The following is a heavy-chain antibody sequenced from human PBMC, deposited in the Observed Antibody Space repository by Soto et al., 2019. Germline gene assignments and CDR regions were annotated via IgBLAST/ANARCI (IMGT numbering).Heavy chain of an antibody. Sequence: ASVKVSCKASGYTFTSYDINWVRQATGQGLEWMGWMNPNSGNTGYAQKFQGRVTMTRNTSISTAYMELSSLRSEDTAVYYCARGGDYMLWFDPWGQGXLVTVYS. CDR1: GYTFTSYD. D-gene: IGHD4-4*01. CDR2: MNPNSGNT. V-gene: IGHV1-8*01. CDR3: ARGGDYMLWFDP. J-gene: IGHJ5*02.